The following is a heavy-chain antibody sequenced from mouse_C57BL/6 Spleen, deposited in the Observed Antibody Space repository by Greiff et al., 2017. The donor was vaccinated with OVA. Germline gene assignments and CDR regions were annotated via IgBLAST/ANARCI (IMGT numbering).Heavy chain of an antibody. CDR2: INPNNGGT. CDR1: GYTFTDYY. D-gene: IGHD5-1-1*01. J-gene: IGHJ2*01. V-gene: IGHV1-26*01. Sequence: EVQLQQSGPELVKPGASVKISCKASGYTFTDYYMNWVKQSHGQSLEWIGDINPNNGGTSYNQKFKGKATLTVDKSSSTAYMELRSLASEDSAVYYCAREGNTSFDYWGQGTTLTVSS. CDR3: AREGNTSFDY.